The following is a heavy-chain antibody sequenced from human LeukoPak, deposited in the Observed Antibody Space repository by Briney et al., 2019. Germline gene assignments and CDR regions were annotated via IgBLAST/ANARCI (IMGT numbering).Heavy chain of an antibody. J-gene: IGHJ4*02. CDR3: ASLGYCSSTSCYPSRY. V-gene: IGHV1-2*02. D-gene: IGHD2-2*01. Sequence: ASVKVSCKASGYTFTGYYMHWVRQAPGQGLEWMGWINPNSGGTNYAQKFQGRVTMARDPSISTAYMELSRLRSDDTAVYYCASLGYCSSTSCYPSRYWGQGTLVTVSS. CDR1: GYTFTGYY. CDR2: INPNSGGT.